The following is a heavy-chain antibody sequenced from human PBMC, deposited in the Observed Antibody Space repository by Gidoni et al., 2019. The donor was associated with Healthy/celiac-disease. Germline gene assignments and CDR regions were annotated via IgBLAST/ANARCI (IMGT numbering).Heavy chain of an antibody. J-gene: IGHJ6*02. CDR3: ARAADYGDYVGKGYYYYYGMDV. V-gene: IGHV3-21*01. CDR1: GFTFSSYS. CDR2: ISSSSSYI. Sequence: EVQLVESGGGLVKPGGSLRLSCAASGFTFSSYSMNWVRQAPGEGLEWVASISSSSSYIYYADSGKGRFTISRDNAKNSLYRQMNSLRAEDTAVYYCARAADYGDYVGKGYYYYYGMDVWGQGTTVTVSS. D-gene: IGHD4-17*01.